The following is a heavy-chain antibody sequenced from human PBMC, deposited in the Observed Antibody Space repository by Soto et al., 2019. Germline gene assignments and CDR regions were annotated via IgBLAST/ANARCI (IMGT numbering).Heavy chain of an antibody. CDR1: GFTFSSYE. CDR3: ARSGYNWNDGARGYFDY. Sequence: EVQLVESGGGLVQPGGSLRLSCAASGFTFSSYEMNCVRQAPGKGLEWVSYISSSGRTIYYADSVKGRFTISRDNAKNSLYLQMNSLRAEDTAVYYWARSGYNWNDGARGYFDYWGQGTLVTVSS. V-gene: IGHV3-48*03. CDR2: ISSSGRTI. D-gene: IGHD1-20*01. J-gene: IGHJ4*02.